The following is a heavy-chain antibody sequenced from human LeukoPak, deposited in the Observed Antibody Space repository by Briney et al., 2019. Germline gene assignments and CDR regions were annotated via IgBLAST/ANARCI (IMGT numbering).Heavy chain of an antibody. CDR1: GFTFSSYG. CDR2: IRYDGSNK. CDR3: AKDLLAARPSVQYFDY. Sequence: GGSLRLSCAAPGFTFSSYGMHWVRQAPGKGLEWVAFIRYDGSNKYYADSVKGRITISRDNSKNTLYLQMNSLRAEDTAVYYCAKDLLAARPSVQYFDYWGQGTLVTVSS. D-gene: IGHD6-6*01. V-gene: IGHV3-30*02. J-gene: IGHJ4*02.